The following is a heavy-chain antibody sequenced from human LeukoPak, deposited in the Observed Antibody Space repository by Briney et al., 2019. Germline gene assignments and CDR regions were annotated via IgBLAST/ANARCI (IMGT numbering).Heavy chain of an antibody. CDR3: ATVKRDCSGGTCYSYDY. V-gene: IGHV3-23*01. CDR2: ISSSGDIT. Sequence: GGSLRLSCVASRFTFNTYAVSWVRQAPGKGLEWVSAISSSGDITYYADSVRGRFTISRDNSKNTVFLQMNSLRADDTAVYYCATVKRDCSGGTCYSYDYWGQGTLVTVS. D-gene: IGHD2-15*01. J-gene: IGHJ4*02. CDR1: RFTFNTYA.